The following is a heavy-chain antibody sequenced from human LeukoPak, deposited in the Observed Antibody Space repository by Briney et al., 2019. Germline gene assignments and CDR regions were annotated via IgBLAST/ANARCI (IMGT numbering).Heavy chain of an antibody. CDR1: GGSISYYY. J-gene: IGHJ4*02. V-gene: IGHV4-4*07. Sequence: SETLSLTCTVSGGSISYYYWNWIRQPAGKGLEWIGRIYTSGNTYYNPSLKSRVTMSVDTSENQFSLKLSSVTAADTAVYYCARLSTVTTSFDYWGQGTLVTVSS. D-gene: IGHD4-11*01. CDR2: IYTSGNT. CDR3: ARLSTVTTSFDY.